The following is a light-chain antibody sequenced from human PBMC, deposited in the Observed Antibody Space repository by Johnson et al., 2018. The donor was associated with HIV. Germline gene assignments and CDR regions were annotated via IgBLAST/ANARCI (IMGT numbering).Light chain of an antibody. Sequence: QSVLTQPPSVSAAPGQKVTISCSGSSSNIGNNYVSWYQQLPGTAPKLLIYDNNKRPSGIPDRFSGSKSGTSATLGITGLQTGDEADYYCGTGDSSLSAGIDVFGTGTKVTVL. J-gene: IGLJ1*01. CDR1: SSNIGNNY. CDR3: GTGDSSLSAGIDV. V-gene: IGLV1-51*01. CDR2: DNN.